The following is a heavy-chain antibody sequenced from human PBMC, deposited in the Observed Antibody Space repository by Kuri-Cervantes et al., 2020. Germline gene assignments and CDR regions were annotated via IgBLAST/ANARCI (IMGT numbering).Heavy chain of an antibody. J-gene: IGHJ4*02. V-gene: IGHV3-7*01. Sequence: LSLTCEVSGFPFSDYYMSWIRQAPGKGLEWVANIKEDGSETNYVDSVKGRFTISRDNAKNSLYLQMNSLRAEDTAVYYCARDRTITIFGVVIPFFDYWGQGTLVTVSS. D-gene: IGHD3-3*01. CDR1: GFPFSDYY. CDR3: ARDRTITIFGVVIPFFDY. CDR2: IKEDGSET.